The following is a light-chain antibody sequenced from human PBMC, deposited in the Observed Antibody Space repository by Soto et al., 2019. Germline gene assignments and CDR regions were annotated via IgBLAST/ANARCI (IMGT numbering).Light chain of an antibody. CDR2: KAS. CDR1: QTISSW. CDR3: QHYNRYSEA. Sequence: DIQMTQPPSTLSGSVGDRVTITCRASQTISSWLAWYQQKPGKAPKLLIYKASTLKSGVPSRFSGSGSGTEFTLTNSSLQPDDFATYYCQHYNRYSEAFGQGTKVDIK. V-gene: IGKV1-5*03. J-gene: IGKJ1*01.